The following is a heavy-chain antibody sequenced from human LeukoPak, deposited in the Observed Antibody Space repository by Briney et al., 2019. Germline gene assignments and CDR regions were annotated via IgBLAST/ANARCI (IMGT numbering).Heavy chain of an antibody. CDR2: ISWNSGSI. V-gene: IGHV3-9*01. J-gene: IGHJ4*02. CDR1: GFTFDDYA. Sequence: GGSLRLSCAASGFTFDDYAMHWVRQAPGKGLEWVSGISWNSGSIGYADSVKGRFTISRDNAKNSLYLQMNSLRAEDTALYYCAKAPIRGGGSLDYWGQGTLVTVSS. D-gene: IGHD3-16*01. CDR3: AKAPIRGGGSLDY.